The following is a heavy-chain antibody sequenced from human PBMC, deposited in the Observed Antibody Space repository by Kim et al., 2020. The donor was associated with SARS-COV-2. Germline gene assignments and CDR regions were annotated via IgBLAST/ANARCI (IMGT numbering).Heavy chain of an antibody. D-gene: IGHD1-26*01. Sequence: STNYNPSPKSRVTISVDTSKNQFSLKLSSVTAADTAVYYCARHREGEFDYWGQGTLVTVSS. V-gene: IGHV4-59*08. CDR3: ARHREGEFDY. J-gene: IGHJ4*02. CDR2: ST.